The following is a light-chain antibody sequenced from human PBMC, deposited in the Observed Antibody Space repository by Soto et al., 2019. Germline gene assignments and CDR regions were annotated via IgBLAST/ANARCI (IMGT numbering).Light chain of an antibody. J-gene: IGKJ4*01. CDR1: QSVSSY. CDR2: DAS. V-gene: IGKV3-11*01. Sequence: EIVLTQSPATLSLSPGERAALSCRASQSVSSYLAWDQQKPGQAPRLLIYDASNRATGIPARFSGSGSGTDFTITISSLEPEDVAVYYCQQRSNWRTFGGGTKVEIK. CDR3: QQRSNWRT.